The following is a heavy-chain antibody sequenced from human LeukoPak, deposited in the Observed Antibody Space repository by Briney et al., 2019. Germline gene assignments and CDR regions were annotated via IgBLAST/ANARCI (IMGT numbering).Heavy chain of an antibody. CDR3: AKESNQGDFYMDV. D-gene: IGHD4-11*01. CDR2: ISGSGGST. J-gene: IGHJ6*03. V-gene: IGHV3-23*01. Sequence: PGGSLRLSCAASGFTFRTNAMSWVRQAPGKGLEWVSAISGSGGSTYYADSVKGRFTISRDNSKNTLYLQMNSLRAEDTAVYYCAKESNQGDFYMDVWGKGTTVTVSS. CDR1: GFTFRTNA.